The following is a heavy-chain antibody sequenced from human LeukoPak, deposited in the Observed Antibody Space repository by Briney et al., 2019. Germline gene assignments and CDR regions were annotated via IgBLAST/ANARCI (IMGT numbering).Heavy chain of an antibody. J-gene: IGHJ4*02. CDR3: ARGRDILTGYLGLGAPILDY. D-gene: IGHD3-9*01. Sequence: PGGSLRLSCVASGFTFSTHWMHWVRQAPGKGLEWIGSIYYSGSTYYNPSLKSRVTISVDTSKNQFSLKLSSVTAADTAVYYCARGRDILTGYLGLGAPILDYWGQGTLVTVSS. CDR2: IYYSGST. CDR1: GFTFSTHW. V-gene: IGHV4-39*07.